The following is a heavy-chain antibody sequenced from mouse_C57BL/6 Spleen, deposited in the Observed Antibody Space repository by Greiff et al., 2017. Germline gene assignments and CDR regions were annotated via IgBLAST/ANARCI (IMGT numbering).Heavy chain of an antibody. CDR2: IYPGSGST. D-gene: IGHD1-1*01. V-gene: IGHV1-55*01. CDR1: GYTFTSYW. Sequence: QVQLQQSGAELVKPGASVKMSCKASGYTFTSYWITWVKPRPGQGLEWIGDIYPGSGSTNYNEKFKSKATLTVDTSSSTAYMQLSSLTSEDSAVYYCARQPVGYAMDYWGQGTSVTVSS. CDR3: ARQPVGYAMDY. J-gene: IGHJ4*01.